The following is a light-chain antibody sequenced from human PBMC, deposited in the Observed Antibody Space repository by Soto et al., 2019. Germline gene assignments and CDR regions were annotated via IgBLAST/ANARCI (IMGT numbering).Light chain of an antibody. V-gene: IGKV1-39*01. CDR3: QQSYSTHPI. CDR1: QSISSS. Sequence: DIQMTQSPSSLSASVGDRVTITCRSSQSISSSLNWYQQKPGKAPKLLIYAASSLQSGVPSRFSGSGSGTDFTLSISRLKPEDFATYYCQQSYSTHPIIGPGTKVYI. J-gene: IGKJ3*01. CDR2: AAS.